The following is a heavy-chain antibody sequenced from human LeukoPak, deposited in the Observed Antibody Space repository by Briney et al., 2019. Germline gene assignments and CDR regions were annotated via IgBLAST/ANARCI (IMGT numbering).Heavy chain of an antibody. CDR1: GYSISSGYY. V-gene: IGHV4-38-2*02. D-gene: IGHD6-13*01. CDR3: ARHLDLKGIQYYYYYYGMDV. Sequence: TPETLFLTCTVSGYSISSGYYWGWIRQPPGKGLEWIGSIYHSGSTYYNPSLKSRVTISVDTSKNQFSLKLSSVTAADTAVYYCARHLDLKGIQYYYYYYGMDVWGQGTTVTVSS. CDR2: IYHSGST. J-gene: IGHJ6*02.